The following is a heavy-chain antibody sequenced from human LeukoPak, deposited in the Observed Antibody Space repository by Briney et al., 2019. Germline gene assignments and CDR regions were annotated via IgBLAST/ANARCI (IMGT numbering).Heavy chain of an antibody. Sequence: PGGSLRLSCAASGFTFSSYAMSWVRRAPGKGLEWVSVITNSGATTYCADSVKGRFTISRDNSKNTVYLQMNSLRAEDTAVYYCAKDIYGDYGGFDYWGQGTLVTVSS. D-gene: IGHD4-17*01. CDR1: GFTFSSYA. V-gene: IGHV3-23*01. CDR2: ITNSGATT. CDR3: AKDIYGDYGGFDY. J-gene: IGHJ4*02.